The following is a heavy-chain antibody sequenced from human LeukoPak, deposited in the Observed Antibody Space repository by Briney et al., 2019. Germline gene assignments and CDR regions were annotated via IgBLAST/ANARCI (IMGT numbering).Heavy chain of an antibody. V-gene: IGHV4-59*01. CDR1: GGPISSYY. CDR3: ATFGGVIQGFDY. J-gene: IGHJ4*02. CDR2: IYYSGST. Sequence: SETLSLTCTVSGGPISSYYWSWIRQPPGKGLEWIGYIYYSGSTNYNPSLKSRVTISVDTSKNQFSLKLSSVTAADTAVYYCATFGGVIQGFDYWGQGTLVTVSS. D-gene: IGHD3-16*01.